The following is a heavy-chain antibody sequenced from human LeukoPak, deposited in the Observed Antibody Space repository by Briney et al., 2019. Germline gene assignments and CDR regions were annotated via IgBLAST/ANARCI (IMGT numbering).Heavy chain of an antibody. Sequence: PGGSLRLSCAASGFTFSSYSMSWVRQTSGEGLEWVSAISSDSNYIYYADSVKGRFTISRDNAKNSLYLQMNSLRAEDTAVYYCARDVARISDYWGQGALVTVSS. CDR2: ISSDSNYI. D-gene: IGHD2-15*01. CDR1: GFTFSSYS. J-gene: IGHJ4*02. V-gene: IGHV3-21*01. CDR3: ARDVARISDY.